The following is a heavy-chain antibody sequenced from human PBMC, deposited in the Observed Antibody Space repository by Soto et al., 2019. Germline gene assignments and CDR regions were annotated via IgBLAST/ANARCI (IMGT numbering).Heavy chain of an antibody. CDR3: ARHPQTRYCTNGVCYSAHFDY. D-gene: IGHD2-8*01. Sequence: EALKISCKGSVYSSTSYWVSWVREMPRKGREWMGRIVPSDSYTNYSPSFQGHVTITADKSISTAYLQWSSLKASDAAMYYCARHPQTRYCTNGVCYSAHFDYWGQGTLVTVSS. CDR1: VYSSTSYW. CDR2: IVPSDSYT. J-gene: IGHJ4*02. V-gene: IGHV5-10-1*01.